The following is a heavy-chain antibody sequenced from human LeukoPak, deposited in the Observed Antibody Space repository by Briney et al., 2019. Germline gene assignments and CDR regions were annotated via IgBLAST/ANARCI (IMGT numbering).Heavy chain of an antibody. V-gene: IGHV3-30*02. CDR2: IRYDGSDK. CDR1: GFTFNTCG. CDR3: AKVPEGFHGSRTPTEN. D-gene: IGHD3-10*01. J-gene: IGHJ4*02. Sequence: GGSLRLSCAASGFTFNTCGMHWVRQAPGKGLEWVALIRYDGSDKYYADSVKDRFTISRDNSRNTLYLQMSSLRPEDTAIYYCAKVPEGFHGSRTPTENWGQGTLVAVSS.